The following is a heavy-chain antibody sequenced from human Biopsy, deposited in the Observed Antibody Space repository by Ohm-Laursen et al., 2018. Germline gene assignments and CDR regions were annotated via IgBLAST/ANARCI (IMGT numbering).Heavy chain of an antibody. CDR3: ATKLTGYFHH. J-gene: IGHJ1*01. D-gene: IGHD3-9*01. CDR1: GGTFSNFG. V-gene: IGHV1-69*06. CDR2: NIPILGTG. Sequence: SVKVSCNAPGGTFSNFGVNWVRQAPGQGLEWLGGNIPILGTGNYAQKFQDRVTVAADTSTSTATMELRSLRSDDTAVYYCATKLTGYFHHWGQGTLVTVSS.